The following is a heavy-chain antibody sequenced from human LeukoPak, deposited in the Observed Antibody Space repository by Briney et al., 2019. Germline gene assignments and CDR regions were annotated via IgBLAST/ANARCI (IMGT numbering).Heavy chain of an antibody. CDR2: ILYDGSYK. D-gene: IGHD6-19*01. CDR3: EKDVLEWLAHKDAFDI. Sequence: GGSLRLSCAASGFTFSSYGLHWVRQAPGKGLEWVSFILYDGSYKFYADSVKGRFTISRDTSTNTLHLQMNSLRTEDTAVYYCEKDVLEWLAHKDAFDIWGQATMVTVST. V-gene: IGHV3-30*02. CDR1: GFTFSSYG. J-gene: IGHJ3*02.